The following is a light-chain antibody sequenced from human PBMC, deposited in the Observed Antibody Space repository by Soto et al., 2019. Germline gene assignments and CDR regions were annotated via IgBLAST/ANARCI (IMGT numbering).Light chain of an antibody. V-gene: IGKV3-20*01. CDR3: QQYGSSPRT. Sequence: EIVLTQSPGSLSLSPGERAALSCRGSQSVTSSYLAWYQQKPGQAPRLLIYGASSRATGIPDRFSGSGSGTDFTLTISRLDPEDFAVYFCQQYGSSPRTFGQGTKVDIK. CDR2: GAS. CDR1: QSVTSSY. J-gene: IGKJ1*01.